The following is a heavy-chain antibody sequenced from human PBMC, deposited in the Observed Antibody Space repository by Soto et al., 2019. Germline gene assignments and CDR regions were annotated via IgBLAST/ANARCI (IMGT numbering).Heavy chain of an antibody. CDR3: ARVHVMVVAGSTFDY. Sequence: SETLSLTCTVPGFSISSGSYWAWLRQPPGKGPEWIANIYHRGNTFYDPSLKSRITISVDTSNNQFSLKLTSVTAADTAVYYCARVHVMVVAGSTFDYWGHGTLVTVSS. V-gene: IGHV4-38-2*02. J-gene: IGHJ4*01. D-gene: IGHD6-19*01. CDR2: IYHRGNT. CDR1: GFSISSGSY.